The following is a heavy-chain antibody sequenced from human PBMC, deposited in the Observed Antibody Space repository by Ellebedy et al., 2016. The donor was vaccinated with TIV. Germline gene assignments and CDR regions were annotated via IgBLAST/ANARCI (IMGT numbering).Heavy chain of an antibody. D-gene: IGHD2-2*01. V-gene: IGHV4-31*03. CDR1: GGSISSSGYY. J-gene: IGHJ4*02. CDR2: IYYSGST. Sequence: SETLSLTXTVSGGSISSSGYYWSWIRQHPGKGLEWIGYIYYSGSTYYNPSLKSRVTISVDTSKNQFSLKLSSVTAADTAVYYCARLPAANAPFDYWGQGTLVTVSS. CDR3: ARLPAANAPFDY.